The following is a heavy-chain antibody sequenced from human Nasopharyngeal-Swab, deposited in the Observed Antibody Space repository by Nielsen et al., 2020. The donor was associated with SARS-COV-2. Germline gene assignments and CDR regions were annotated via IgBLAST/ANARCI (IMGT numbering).Heavy chain of an antibody. CDR2: ISYDGSNK. CDR3: ARDGPSTYYYYGMDV. J-gene: IGHJ6*02. D-gene: IGHD5/OR15-5a*01. CDR1: GFTFSDYY. V-gene: IGHV3-30*03. Sequence: LSLTCAASGFTFSDYYMSWVRQAPGKGLEWVAVISYDGSNKYYADSVKGRFTISRDNSKNTLYLQMNSLRAEDTAVYYCARDGPSTYYYYGMDVWGQGTTVTVSS.